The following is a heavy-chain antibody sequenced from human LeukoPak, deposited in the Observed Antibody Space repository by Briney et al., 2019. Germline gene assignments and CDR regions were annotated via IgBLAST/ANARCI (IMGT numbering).Heavy chain of an antibody. D-gene: IGHD3-22*01. Sequence: SETLSLTCTVSGGSISSSSYYWGWIRQPPGKGLEWIGSIYYSGSTYYNPSLKSRVTISVDTSKNQFSLKLSSVTAADAAVYYCARRSVGYYDSSGYYPNWGQGTLVTVSS. CDR1: GGSISSSSYY. CDR3: ARRSVGYYDSSGYYPN. V-gene: IGHV4-39*01. J-gene: IGHJ4*02. CDR2: IYYSGST.